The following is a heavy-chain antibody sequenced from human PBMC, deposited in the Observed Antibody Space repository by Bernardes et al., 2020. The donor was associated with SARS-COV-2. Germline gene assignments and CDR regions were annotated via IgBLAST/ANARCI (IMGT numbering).Heavy chain of an antibody. V-gene: IGHV3-7*05. J-gene: IGHJ3*02. Sequence: GGSLRLSCVASGFIFSSKWMNWVRQAPGKGLEWVDNMNQDGSEKDYVDSVKGRFTISRDNAKNSLYLQMNSLRAEDTAVYYCARDQFWSLDMWCQGTMVTVSS. CDR2: MNQDGSEK. CDR1: GFIFSSKW. CDR3: ARDQFWSLDM. D-gene: IGHD3-3*01.